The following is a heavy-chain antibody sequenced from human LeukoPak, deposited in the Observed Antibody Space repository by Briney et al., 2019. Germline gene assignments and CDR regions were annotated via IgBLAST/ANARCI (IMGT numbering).Heavy chain of an antibody. V-gene: IGHV1-18*01. CDR3: ARDPTPSDGDYPPDHFDY. Sequence: ASVTVSCKASGYIYTNYGINWVRQAPGQGLERMGWINTYNGNTNYAPKLHGRVTITTDTPTSTAYMELRSLRFDDTAIYYCARDPTPSDGDYPPDHFDYWGQGTLVTVSS. CDR1: GYIYTNYG. J-gene: IGHJ4*02. CDR2: INTYNGNT. D-gene: IGHD4-17*01.